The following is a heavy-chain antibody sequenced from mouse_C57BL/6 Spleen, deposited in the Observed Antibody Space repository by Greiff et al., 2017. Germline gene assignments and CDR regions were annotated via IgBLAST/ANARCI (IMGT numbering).Heavy chain of an antibody. Sequence: QVQLQQPGAELVMPGASVKLSCKASGYTFNSYWMHWVKPRPGQGLEWIGEIDPSDSYTNYNQKFKCNSTLTVDKSSSTAYMQLSSLTSEDSAFYYCARESAMDYWGQGTSVTVSS. CDR3: ARESAMDY. V-gene: IGHV1-69*01. J-gene: IGHJ4*01. CDR1: GYTFNSYW. CDR2: IDPSDSYT.